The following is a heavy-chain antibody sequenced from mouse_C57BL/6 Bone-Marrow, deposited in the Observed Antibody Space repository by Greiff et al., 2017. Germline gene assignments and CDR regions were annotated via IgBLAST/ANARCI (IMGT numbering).Heavy chain of an antibody. CDR1: GFTFSDYY. CDR3: ARGYGGFAY. CDR2: INYDGSST. J-gene: IGHJ3*01. D-gene: IGHD1-1*02. Sequence: EVKLVESEGGLVQPGSSMKLSCTASGFTFSDYYMAWVRQVPEKGLEWVANINYDGSSTYYLDSLNSRFIISRDNAKNMLYLQMSSLKSEDTATYYCARGYGGFAYWGQGTLVTVSA. V-gene: IGHV5-16*01.